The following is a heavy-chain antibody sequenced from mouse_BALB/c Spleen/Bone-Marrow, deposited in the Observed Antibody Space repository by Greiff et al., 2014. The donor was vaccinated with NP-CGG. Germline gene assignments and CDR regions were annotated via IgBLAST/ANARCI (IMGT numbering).Heavy chain of an antibody. Sequence: QVQLQQSGPELVKPEASVKISCKASGYAFSSSWMNWVKQRPGQDLEWIGRIYPGDGDTNYNGKFKGKATLTADKSSSTAYMQLSSLTSVDSAVYFCARSDGYRTMDYWGQGTSVTVSS. CDR2: IYPGDGDT. D-gene: IGHD2-3*01. V-gene: IGHV1-82*01. CDR3: ARSDGYRTMDY. CDR1: GYAFSSSW. J-gene: IGHJ4*01.